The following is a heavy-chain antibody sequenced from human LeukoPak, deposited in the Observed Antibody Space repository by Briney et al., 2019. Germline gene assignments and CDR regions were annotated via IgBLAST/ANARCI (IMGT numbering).Heavy chain of an antibody. Sequence: SETLSLTCTVSGGSINSKSYYWGWIRQPPGKGLEWIGSIHYSGSTYYNPSLKSRVTTSVDTSKNQFSLKLSSVTAADTAVYYCARAYYDISTGYLDYWGQGTLVTVSP. V-gene: IGHV4-39*01. CDR2: IHYSGST. CDR1: GGSINSKSYY. D-gene: IGHD3-9*01. J-gene: IGHJ4*02. CDR3: ARAYYDISTGYLDY.